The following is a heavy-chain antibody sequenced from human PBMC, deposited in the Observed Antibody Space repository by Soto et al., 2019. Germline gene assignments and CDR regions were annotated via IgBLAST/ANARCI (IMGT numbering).Heavy chain of an antibody. Sequence: QVQLQQWGAGLLKPSETLSLTCTVSGASFSVSDYHWSWIRQPPGKGLEWVGEISHSGSTNYSPSLKSRVSISVDTSKNQVSLKLSSVTAADTAVYYCARGRRAASIETRIFRVLFDFWGHGTMVIVSS. J-gene: IGHJ4*01. CDR3: ARGRRAASIETRIFRVLFDF. CDR2: ISHSGST. V-gene: IGHV4-34*01. CDR1: GASFSVSDYH. D-gene: IGHD3-10*01.